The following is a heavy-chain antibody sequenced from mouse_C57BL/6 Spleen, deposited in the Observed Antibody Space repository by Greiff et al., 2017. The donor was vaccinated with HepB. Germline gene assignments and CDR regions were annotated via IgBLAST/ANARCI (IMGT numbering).Heavy chain of an antibody. CDR1: GYTFTGYW. Sequence: VMLVESGAELMKPGASVKLSCKATGYTFTGYWIEWVKQRPGHGLEWIGEILPGSGSTNYNEKFKGKATFTADTSSNTAYMQLSSLTTEDSAIYYCSRRGNYYGSSPWFAYWGQGTLVTVSA. V-gene: IGHV1-9*01. D-gene: IGHD1-1*01. CDR2: ILPGSGST. CDR3: SRRGNYYGSSPWFAY. J-gene: IGHJ3*01.